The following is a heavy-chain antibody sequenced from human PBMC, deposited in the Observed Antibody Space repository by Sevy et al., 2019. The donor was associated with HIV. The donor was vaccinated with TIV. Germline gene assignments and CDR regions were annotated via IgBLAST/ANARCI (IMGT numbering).Heavy chain of an antibody. CDR2: IRYDGSDK. CDR1: GFTFSNYG. CDR3: AKDLAGPGRRYFDY. D-gene: IGHD6-13*01. V-gene: IGHV3-30*02. J-gene: IGHJ4*02. Sequence: GGSLRLSCAASGFTFSNYGMHWVRQVPGKGLEWVTFIRYDGSDKYYAASVKGRFTISRDGSKNTLYLQMDSLRAEDTAIYYCAKDLAGPGRRYFDYWGQGTLVTVSS.